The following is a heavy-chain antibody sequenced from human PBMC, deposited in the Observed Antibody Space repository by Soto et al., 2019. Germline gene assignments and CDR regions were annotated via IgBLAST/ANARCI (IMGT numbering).Heavy chain of an antibody. J-gene: IGHJ6*02. V-gene: IGHV6-1*01. CDR1: GASFSSKSAA. Sequence: SKTLALTGVISGASFSSKSAAWYWIRRSPSRGLEWLGRTFFRSKWYNDYAVSVKGRITINPDTSKNQFSLQLNSVTPEDTAVYYCATVVSAHIPAVWARGTTATGS. D-gene: IGHD2-21*01. CDR3: ATVVSAHIPAV. CDR2: TFFRSKWYN.